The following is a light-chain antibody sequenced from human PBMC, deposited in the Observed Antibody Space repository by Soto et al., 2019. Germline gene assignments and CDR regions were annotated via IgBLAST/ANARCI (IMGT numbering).Light chain of an antibody. CDR1: QSISTY. CDR3: QQSYSNPTWT. V-gene: IGKV1-39*01. Sequence: DIHLTQSPSSLSASVGDRITITCRASQSISTYLNLYQQKPGEAPTLLVYDSSTLQSGVPSRFSGSGFGAEFTLTVSSLQPEDFATYYCQQSYSNPTWTFGQGTKVDI. CDR2: DSS. J-gene: IGKJ1*01.